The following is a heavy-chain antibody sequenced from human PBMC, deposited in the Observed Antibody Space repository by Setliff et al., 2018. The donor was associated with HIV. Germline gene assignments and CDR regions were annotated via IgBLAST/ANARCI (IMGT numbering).Heavy chain of an antibody. CDR3: ARDRDYYYMDV. CDR2: INSDGSSR. V-gene: IGHV3-74*01. J-gene: IGHJ6*03. CDR1: GFTFSFYW. Sequence: PGESLKISCAGSGFTFSFYWMHWVRQAPGKGLVWVSRINSDGSSRSYADSVKGRFTISRDNAKNTLYLQMNSLRAEDTAVYYCARDRDYYYMDVWGKGTTVTVSS. D-gene: IGHD3-10*01.